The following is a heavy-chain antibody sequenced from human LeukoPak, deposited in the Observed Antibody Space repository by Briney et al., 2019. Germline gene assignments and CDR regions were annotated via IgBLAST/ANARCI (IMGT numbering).Heavy chain of an antibody. V-gene: IGHV4-59*08. Sequence: SETLSLTCTVSGGSINTYYWSWIRQPPGKGLEWIGYIYYSGTTNYNPSLKSRVTISLDTSKNQFSLKLSSVTAADTAVYYCARSGSYAAAGDYWGQGTLVTVSS. CDR3: ARSGSYAAAGDY. J-gene: IGHJ4*02. CDR2: IYYSGTT. CDR1: GGSINTYY. D-gene: IGHD2-15*01.